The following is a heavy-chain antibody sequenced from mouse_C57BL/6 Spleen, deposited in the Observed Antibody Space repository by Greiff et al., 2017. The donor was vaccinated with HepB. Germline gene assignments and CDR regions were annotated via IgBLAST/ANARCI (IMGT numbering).Heavy chain of an antibody. V-gene: IGHV1-4*01. CDR1: GYTFTSYT. CDR2: INPSSGYT. Sequence: VQLQQSGAELARPGASVKLSCKASGYTFTSYTMHWVKQRPGQGLEWIGYINPSSGYTKYNQKFKDKATLTADKSSSTAYMQLSSLTSEDSAVYYCARGNYSNRYYAMDYWGQGTSVTVSS. J-gene: IGHJ4*01. D-gene: IGHD2-5*01. CDR3: ARGNYSNRYYAMDY.